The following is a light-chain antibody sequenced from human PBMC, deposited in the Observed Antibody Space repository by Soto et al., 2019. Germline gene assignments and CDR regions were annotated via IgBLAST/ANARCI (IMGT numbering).Light chain of an antibody. V-gene: IGLV1-44*01. CDR2: SNN. CDR3: AACDDSLTAFSV. CDR1: SSNIGSNT. J-gene: IGLJ1*01. Sequence: QSVLTQPPSASGTPGQRVTISCSGSSSNIGSNTVNWYQQLPGTAPKLLIYSNNQRPSGVPDRFSGSKSGTSASLAISGLQAEDEAAYYCAACDDSLTAFSVLGTGTKVTVL.